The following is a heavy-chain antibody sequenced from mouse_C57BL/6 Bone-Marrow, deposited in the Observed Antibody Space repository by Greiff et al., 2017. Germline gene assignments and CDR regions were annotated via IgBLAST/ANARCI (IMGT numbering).Heavy chain of an antibody. D-gene: IGHD3-3*01. CDR2: INPTYGTT. J-gene: IGHJ2*01. Sequence: EVQLQESGPELVKPGASVKISCKASGYSFTDYYMNWVKQSTGKSLEWIGVINPTYGTTSYNQKFKGKATLTVDQSSSPAYMQLNSRTSEDSAVYYYARGGTGLDDWGQGTTLTVSS. CDR3: ARGGTGLDD. V-gene: IGHV1-39*01. CDR1: GYSFTDYY.